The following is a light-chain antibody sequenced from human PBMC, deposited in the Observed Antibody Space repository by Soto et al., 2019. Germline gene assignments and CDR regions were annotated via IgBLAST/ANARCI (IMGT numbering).Light chain of an antibody. CDR1: SSDVGAYRY. CDR3: NSYTGTSNV. CDR2: EVH. Sequence: QSALTQPPSASGSLGQSVTISCTGTSSDVGAYRYVSWYQQHPGRAPKLIVYEVHERPSGVPARFSGSKSGNTASLTISGLQAEDEADYYCNSYTGTSNVFGTGTKATV. V-gene: IGLV2-8*01. J-gene: IGLJ1*01.